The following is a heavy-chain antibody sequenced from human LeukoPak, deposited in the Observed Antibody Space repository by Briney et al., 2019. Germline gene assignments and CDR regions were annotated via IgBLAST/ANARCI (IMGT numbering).Heavy chain of an antibody. D-gene: IGHD1-14*01. V-gene: IGHV3-21*01. CDR2: ISSSSSYI. J-gene: IGHJ4*02. CDR1: GFTFSSYS. Sequence: GGSLRLSCAASGFTFSSYSMNWVRQAPGKGLEWVSSISSSSSYIYYADSVKGRFTISRDNAKSSLYLQMNSLRAEDTAVYYCARDLYNDPYYFDYWGQGTLVTVSS. CDR3: ARDLYNDPYYFDY.